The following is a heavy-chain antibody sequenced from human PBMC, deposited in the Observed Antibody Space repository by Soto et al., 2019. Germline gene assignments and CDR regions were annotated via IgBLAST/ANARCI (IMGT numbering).Heavy chain of an antibody. Sequence: GGYLRLSCAASGFTYSDYWMHWVRQAPGKEPVWVSRVNGGGGVTYYADSVRGRFIISRDNSKNTVYLEMNSLGVEDTAVYYCARGYDAAQYYFDYSGQGHLVTVSS. CDR2: VNGGGGVT. CDR3: ARGYDAAQYYFDY. V-gene: IGHV3-74*01. CDR1: GFTYSDYW. J-gene: IGHJ4*02. D-gene: IGHD3-16*01.